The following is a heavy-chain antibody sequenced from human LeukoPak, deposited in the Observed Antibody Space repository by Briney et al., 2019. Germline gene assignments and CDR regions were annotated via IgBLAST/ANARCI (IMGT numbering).Heavy chain of an antibody. CDR1: GGSVSSTYY. J-gene: IGHJ4*02. D-gene: IGHD1-26*01. CDR3: ARDRFSGSFSGFDY. Sequence: SETLSLTCTVSGGSVSSTYYWSWIRQPPGKGLEWIGYIYYSGTTNYNPSLESRATMSVDTSKNQISLKLTSVTAADTAVYYCARDRFSGSFSGFDYWGQGALVTVSS. CDR2: IYYSGTT. V-gene: IGHV4-61*01.